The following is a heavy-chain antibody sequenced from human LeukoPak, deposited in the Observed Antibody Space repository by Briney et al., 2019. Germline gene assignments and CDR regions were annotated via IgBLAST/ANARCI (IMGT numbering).Heavy chain of an antibody. Sequence: ASVKVSCKASGDTFIRCGISWVRQAPGQGLEWMGWISTGNGNTNYGQKFQGRVTMTTDTSTGTVYMELRSLRSDDTAMYYCARANNWNYALGYWGQGTLVTVSS. CDR1: GDTFIRCG. CDR2: ISTGNGNT. V-gene: IGHV1-18*01. D-gene: IGHD1-7*01. J-gene: IGHJ4*02. CDR3: ARANNWNYALGY.